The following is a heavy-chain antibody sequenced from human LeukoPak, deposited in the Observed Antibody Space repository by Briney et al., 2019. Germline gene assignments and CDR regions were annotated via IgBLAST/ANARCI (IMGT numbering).Heavy chain of an antibody. Sequence: PGGSLRLSCAASGFSFTNYAMSWVRQAPARGPEWLSSMKGGGETFYADSVKGRFTISRDNSKNTLYLQMNSLRAEDTAVYYCARDPFDYWGQGTLVTVSS. V-gene: IGHV3-23*01. J-gene: IGHJ4*02. CDR1: GFSFTNYA. CDR2: MKGGGET. CDR3: ARDPFDY.